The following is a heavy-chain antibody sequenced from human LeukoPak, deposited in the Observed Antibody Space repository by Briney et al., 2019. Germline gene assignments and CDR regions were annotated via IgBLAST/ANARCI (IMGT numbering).Heavy chain of an antibody. CDR1: GFTFSNYG. Sequence: GGSLRLSCAASGFTFSNYGMSWFRQAPGKELEWVSVISGSGGSTYCADSVKGRFTISRDNSKNTLYLQMNSLRAEDTAVYYCAKGSYGSGAFRGVGSWGQGTLVTVSS. D-gene: IGHD3-10*01. V-gene: IGHV3-23*01. J-gene: IGHJ5*02. CDR2: ISGSGGST. CDR3: AKGSYGSGAFRGVGS.